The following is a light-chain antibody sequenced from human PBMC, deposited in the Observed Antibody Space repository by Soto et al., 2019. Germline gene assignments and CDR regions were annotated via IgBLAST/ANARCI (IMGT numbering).Light chain of an antibody. CDR2: DAS. CDR1: QSVRTY. J-gene: IGKJ1*01. V-gene: IGKV3-11*01. Sequence: EIVLTQSPVTLSLSPGERATLSCRASQSVRTYLAWYQVKPGQAPRLLIYDASRRASGVPARFSGSGSGTDFTLTISSLEPEDFAVYYCQQYHSSPRTFGQGTKVEIK. CDR3: QQYHSSPRT.